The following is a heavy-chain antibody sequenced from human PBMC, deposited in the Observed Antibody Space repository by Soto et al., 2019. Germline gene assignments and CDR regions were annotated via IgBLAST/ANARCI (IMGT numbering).Heavy chain of an antibody. CDR3: ATGRQPPAPARVTLDY. V-gene: IGHV1-18*01. CDR2: ISAYNGNT. CDR1: GYTFTSYG. J-gene: IGHJ4*02. Sequence: PSVKVSCKASGYTFTSYGISWVRQAPGQGLEWMGWISAYNGNTNYAQKLQGRVTMTEDTSTDTAYMELRSLRSEDTAVYYCATGRQPPAPARVTLDYWGQGTLVIVSS. D-gene: IGHD4-17*01.